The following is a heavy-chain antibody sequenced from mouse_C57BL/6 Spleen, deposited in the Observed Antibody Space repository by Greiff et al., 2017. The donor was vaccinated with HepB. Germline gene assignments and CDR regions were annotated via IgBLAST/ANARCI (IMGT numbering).Heavy chain of an antibody. V-gene: IGHV1-26*01. D-gene: IGHD2-2*01. Sequence: EVQLQQSGPELVKPGASVKISCKASGYTFTDYYMNWVKQSHGKSLEWIGDINPNNGGTSYNQKFKGKATLTVDKSSSTAYMELRSLTSEDSAVYYCARGWLRREDGYFDVWGTGTTVTVSS. CDR2: INPNNGGT. J-gene: IGHJ1*03. CDR3: ARGWLRREDGYFDV. CDR1: GYTFTDYY.